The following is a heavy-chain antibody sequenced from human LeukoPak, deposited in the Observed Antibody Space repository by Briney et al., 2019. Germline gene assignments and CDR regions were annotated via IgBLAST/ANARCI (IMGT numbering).Heavy chain of an antibody. CDR3: ARDGYWSGGSCYIYNWFDP. D-gene: IGHD2-15*01. Sequence: ASVKVSCKASGYTFTSYAMNWVRQAPGQGLEWMGWINTNTGNPTYAQGFTGRFVFSLDTSVSTAYLQISSLKAEDTAVYYYARDGYWSGGSCYIYNWFDPWGQGTLVTVSS. CDR1: GYTFTSYA. V-gene: IGHV7-4-1*02. J-gene: IGHJ5*02. CDR2: INTNTGNP.